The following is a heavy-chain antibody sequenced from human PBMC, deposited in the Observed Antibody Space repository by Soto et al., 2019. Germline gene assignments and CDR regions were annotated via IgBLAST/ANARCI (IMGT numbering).Heavy chain of an antibody. Sequence: EVQMVESGGGLVQPGDSLRLSCVVSGYIFSNYWMHWVRQAPGKGLEWVSRISNDGTTTNFADSVKGRFTISRDNAKNTVFLQMNRLRDEDTAVYYCTRVIVGSAGLFDKWGQGSQVTVSS. CDR1: GYIFSNYW. J-gene: IGHJ4*02. CDR3: TRVIVGSAGLFDK. V-gene: IGHV3-74*01. D-gene: IGHD1-26*01. CDR2: ISNDGTTT.